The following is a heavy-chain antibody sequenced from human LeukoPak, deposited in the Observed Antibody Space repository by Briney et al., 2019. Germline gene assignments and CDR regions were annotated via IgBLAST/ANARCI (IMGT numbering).Heavy chain of an antibody. CDR2: INPSGGST. CDR1: GYTFTSYY. J-gene: IGHJ6*02. D-gene: IGHD6-13*01. CDR3: ARDLEQQLSSYYHGMDV. V-gene: IGHV1-46*04. Sequence: GASVKVSCKASGYTFTSYYIHWVRQAPGQGLEWMGVINPSGGSTSYPQKLQGRVTMTRDTSTSTVYMELSSLTSEDTAVYYCARDLEQQLSSYYHGMDVWGQGTTVTVSS.